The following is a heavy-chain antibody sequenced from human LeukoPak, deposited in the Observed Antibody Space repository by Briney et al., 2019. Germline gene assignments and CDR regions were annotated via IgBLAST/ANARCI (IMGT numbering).Heavy chain of an antibody. CDR2: IKQDGSEI. Sequence: GGSLRLSCAISGFTFSNYWMSWVRQVPGKGLEWVAKIKQDGSEIYYVDSVKGRFTISRDNAKNSLYLQMDSLRAEDTAVYYCARDTRASSSWYLLDDYYYYYGMDAWGQGTTVTVSS. D-gene: IGHD6-13*01. V-gene: IGHV3-7*03. CDR3: ARDTRASSSWYLLDDYYYYYGMDA. J-gene: IGHJ6*02. CDR1: GFTFSNYW.